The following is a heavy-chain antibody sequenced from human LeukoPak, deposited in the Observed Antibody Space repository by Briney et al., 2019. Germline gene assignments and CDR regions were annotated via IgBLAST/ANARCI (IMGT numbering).Heavy chain of an antibody. D-gene: IGHD6-13*01. J-gene: IGHJ6*03. V-gene: IGHV4-39*07. CDR3: AREVQRMGISAGGTEYHYYYMDV. CDR2: IYYSGST. Sequence: SETLSLTCTVSGGSISSSSYYWGWIRQPPGKGLEWIGSIYYSGSTYYNPSLKSRVTISVDTSKNQFSLKLSSVTAADTAVYYCAREVQRMGISAGGTEYHYYYMDVWGKGTTVTIS. CDR1: GGSISSSSYY.